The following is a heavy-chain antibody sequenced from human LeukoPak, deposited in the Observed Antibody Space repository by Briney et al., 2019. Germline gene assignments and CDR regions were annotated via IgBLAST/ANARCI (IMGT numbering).Heavy chain of an antibody. V-gene: IGHV4-59*01. CDR3: ASYGGGWTFDY. J-gene: IGHJ4*02. CDR1: GFTFSSYS. CDR2: IYYSGST. D-gene: IGHD6-19*01. Sequence: GSLRLSCAASGFTFSSYSMNWIRQPPGKGLEWIGYIYYSGSTNYNPSLKSRVTISVDTSKNQFSLKLSSVTAADTAVYYCASYGGGWTFDYWGQGTLVTVSS.